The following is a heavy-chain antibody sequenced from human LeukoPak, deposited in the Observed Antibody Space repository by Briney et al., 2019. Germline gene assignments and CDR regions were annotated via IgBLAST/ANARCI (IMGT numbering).Heavy chain of an antibody. CDR3: AREASSGWTSQYFQH. CDR2: ISSGTSYI. V-gene: IGHV3-21*01. Sequence: GGPLRLSCAASGFNFSSYTMNWVRQAPGKGLEWVSSISSGTSYIYYADSVKGRFTISRDNAKNSLYLQMNSLRAEDTAVYYCAREASSGWTSQYFQHWGQGTLVTVSS. J-gene: IGHJ1*01. D-gene: IGHD6-19*01. CDR1: GFNFSSYT.